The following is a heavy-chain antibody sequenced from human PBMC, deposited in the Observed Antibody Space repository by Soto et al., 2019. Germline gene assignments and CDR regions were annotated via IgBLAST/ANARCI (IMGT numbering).Heavy chain of an antibody. Sequence: PSETLSLTCTVSGGSISSYYWSWIRQPPGKGLEWIGYIYYSGSTNYNPSLKSRVTISVDTSKNQFSLKLSSVTAADTAVYYCGRIIAAAGPYYYYYYGMDVWGQGTTVTVSS. CDR3: GRIIAAAGPYYYYYYGMDV. J-gene: IGHJ6*02. CDR1: GGSISSYY. V-gene: IGHV4-59*01. CDR2: IYYSGST. D-gene: IGHD6-13*01.